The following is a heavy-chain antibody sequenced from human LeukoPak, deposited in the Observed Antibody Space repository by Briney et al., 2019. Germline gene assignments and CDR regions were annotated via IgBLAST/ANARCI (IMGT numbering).Heavy chain of an antibody. D-gene: IGHD4-17*01. Sequence: DSVRGRFTISRDNSKNTLYLQMNSLRAEDTAVYYCARAAVTTGHAFDIWGQGAMVTVSS. CDR3: ARAAVTTGHAFDI. V-gene: IGHV3-53*01. J-gene: IGHJ3*02.